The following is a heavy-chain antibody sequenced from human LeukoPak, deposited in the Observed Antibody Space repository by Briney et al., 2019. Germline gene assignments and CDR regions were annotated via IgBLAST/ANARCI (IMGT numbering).Heavy chain of an antibody. CDR1: GGTFSSYA. CDR2: IIPIFGTA. V-gene: IGHV1-69*13. D-gene: IGHD3-22*01. J-gene: IGHJ4*02. CDR3: ASHPDYYDSSGYHSNSDY. Sequence: SVKVSCKASGGTFSSYAISWVRQAPGQGLEWMGGIIPIFGTANYAQKFQGRVTITADESTCTAYMELSSLRSEDTAVYYCASHPDYYDSSGYHSNSDYWGQGTLVTVSS.